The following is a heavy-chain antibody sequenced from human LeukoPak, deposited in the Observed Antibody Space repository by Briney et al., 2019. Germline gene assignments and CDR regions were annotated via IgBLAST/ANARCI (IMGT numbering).Heavy chain of an antibody. D-gene: IGHD2-21*01. CDR1: GFSFSSYG. J-gene: IGHJ4*02. V-gene: IGHV3-7*01. CDR3: ARDVSYSFDY. Sequence: GGSLRLSCAASGFSFSSYGMSWVRQAPGKGLEWVANIRDDGTEKYYVDSVKGRFTMSRDNAKNTLYLQMNSLRAEDTAVYYCARDVSYSFDYWGQGTLVTVSS. CDR2: IRDDGTEK.